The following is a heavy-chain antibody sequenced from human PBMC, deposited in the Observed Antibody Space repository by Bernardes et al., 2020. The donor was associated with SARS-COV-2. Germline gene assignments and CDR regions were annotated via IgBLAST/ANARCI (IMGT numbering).Heavy chain of an antibody. D-gene: IGHD6-6*01. Sequence: SETLSLTCTVSGGSISSGGYYWSWIRQHPGKGLEWIGYIYYSGSTYYNPSLKSRVTISVDTSKNQFSLKLSSVTAADTAVYYCARDIGSSGRSWFDPWGQGTLVTVSS. CDR3: ARDIGSSGRSWFDP. V-gene: IGHV4-31*03. J-gene: IGHJ5*02. CDR1: GGSISSGGYY. CDR2: IYYSGST.